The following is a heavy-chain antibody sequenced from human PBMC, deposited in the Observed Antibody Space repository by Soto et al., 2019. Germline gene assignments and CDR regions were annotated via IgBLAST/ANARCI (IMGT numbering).Heavy chain of an antibody. J-gene: IGHJ5*02. V-gene: IGHV4-59*01. Sequence: AWETLSLTCTVSSGSISGYYWSWIRQPPGKGLEWIGYIRYSGSTNYNPSLKSRVTISVDTSKSRVPLKLRSVTGADTAVYYCARGGIAARRGRWFDPWGQGTPVPVSS. D-gene: IGHD6-6*01. CDR1: SGSISGYY. CDR2: IRYSGST. CDR3: ARGGIAARRGRWFDP.